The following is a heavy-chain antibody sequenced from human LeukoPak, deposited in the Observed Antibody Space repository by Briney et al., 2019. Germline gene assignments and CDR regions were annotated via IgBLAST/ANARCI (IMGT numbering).Heavy chain of an antibody. CDR1: GFSFSIYS. CDR2: ISTGSSTI. J-gene: IGHJ4*02. CDR3: ARSRVDY. V-gene: IGHV3-48*02. Sequence: QAGGSLRLSCAASGFSFSIYSMDWVRQAPGKGLEWISYISTGSSTIYYADSVKGRFTISRDNAKNSLYLQMNSLRDEDTAVYYCARSRVDYWGQGTLVTVSS.